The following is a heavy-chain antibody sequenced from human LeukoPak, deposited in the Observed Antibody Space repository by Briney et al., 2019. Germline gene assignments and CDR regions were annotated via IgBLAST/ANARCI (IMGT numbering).Heavy chain of an antibody. CDR2: ISYDGSNK. CDR3: ARVGCSSTSCPFDP. Sequence: PGGSLRLSCAASGFTFSSYAMHWVRQAPGKGLEWVAVISYDGSNKYYADSVKGRFTISSDNSKNTLYLQMNSLRAEDTAVYYCARVGCSSTSCPFDPWGQGTLVTVSS. CDR1: GFTFSSYA. V-gene: IGHV3-30*01. J-gene: IGHJ5*02. D-gene: IGHD2-2*01.